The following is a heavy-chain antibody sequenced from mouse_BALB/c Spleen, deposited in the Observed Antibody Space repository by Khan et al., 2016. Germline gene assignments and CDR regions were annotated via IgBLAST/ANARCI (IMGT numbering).Heavy chain of an antibody. V-gene: IGHV8-11*01. CDR2: IWWDDNK. D-gene: IGHD4-1*01. J-gene: IGHJ3*01. CDR3: GRRARWDGAY. Sequence: QVTLKESGPGILQPSQTLSLTCSFSGFSLNTYGMGVGWIRQPSGNGLEWLAHIWWDDNKSYNNALKSRLTIAKDPSNNQVFLRIPSVDTADAASYCRGRRARWDGAYGSRGTRITVTA. CDR1: GFSLNTYGMG.